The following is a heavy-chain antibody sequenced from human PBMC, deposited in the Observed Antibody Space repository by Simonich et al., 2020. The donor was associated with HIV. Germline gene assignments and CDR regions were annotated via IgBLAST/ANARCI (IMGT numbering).Heavy chain of an antibody. V-gene: IGHV3-9*01. D-gene: IGHD4-4*01. CDR1: GFNFDDHA. J-gene: IGHJ3*01. CDR3: ARDNSD. Sequence: EVQLVESGGGLVQPGRSLRLSCAASGFNFDDHAMHWVRQAPGKGLEWVSGISLNSGNIGYADSVKGRFTISRDNAKNSLYLQMNSLRVEDTAVYYCARDNSDWGQGTQVTVSS. CDR2: ISLNSGNI.